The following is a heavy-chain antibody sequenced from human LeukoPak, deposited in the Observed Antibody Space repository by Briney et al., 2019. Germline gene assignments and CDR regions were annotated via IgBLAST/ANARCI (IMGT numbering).Heavy chain of an antibody. CDR3: ARSGEDGYNYEGWFDP. J-gene: IGHJ5*02. Sequence: SVKVSCKASGGTFSSYAISWVRQAPGQGLEWMGGIIPIFGTANYAQKFQGRVTITADKSTSTAYMELSSLRSEDTAVYYCARSGEDGYNYEGWFDPWGQGTLVTVSS. V-gene: IGHV1-69*06. D-gene: IGHD5-24*01. CDR2: IIPIFGTA. CDR1: GGTFSSYA.